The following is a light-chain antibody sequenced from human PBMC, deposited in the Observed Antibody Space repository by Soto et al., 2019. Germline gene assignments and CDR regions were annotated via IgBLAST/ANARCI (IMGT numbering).Light chain of an antibody. CDR2: GAS. CDR3: QQHNNWPT. CDR1: QSVSSN. V-gene: IGKV3-15*01. Sequence: EIVMTQSPATLSVSPGERATLSCRASQSVSSNLAWYQQKPGQAPRLLIYGASTRATGIPARFSGSGSGTEFTLTISSLPSEDFAVYYCQQHNNWPTFGPGTKVDIK. J-gene: IGKJ3*01.